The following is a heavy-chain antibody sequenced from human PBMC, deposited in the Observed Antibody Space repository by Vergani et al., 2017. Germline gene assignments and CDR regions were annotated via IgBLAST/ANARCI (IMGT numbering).Heavy chain of an antibody. CDR3: ARRDCSSTSCYTPYFDY. CDR2: IYYSGST. J-gene: IGHJ4*02. CDR1: GGSISSSSYY. D-gene: IGHD2-2*02. Sequence: QLQLQESGPGLVKPSETLSLTCTVSGGSISSSSYYWGWIRQPPGKGLEWIGSIYYSGSTYYNPSLKSRVTISVDTSKNQFFLKLSSVTAADTAVYYCARRDCSSTSCYTPYFDYWGQGTLVTVSS. V-gene: IGHV4-39*01.